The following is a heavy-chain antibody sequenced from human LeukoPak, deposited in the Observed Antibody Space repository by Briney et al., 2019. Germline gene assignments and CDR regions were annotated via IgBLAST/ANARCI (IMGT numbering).Heavy chain of an antibody. CDR1: GFTFSEYA. J-gene: IGHJ3*02. CDR2: IQYDGSNK. V-gene: IGHV3-30*18. Sequence: GSSLRLSCAASGFTFSEYAMHWVRQAPGKGLEWVAFIQYDGSNKYGDSMKGRFTISRDNSKNTLYLQMSSLRSEDTAVYYCAKAADDFDIWGQGTMVTVSS. CDR3: AKAADDFDI.